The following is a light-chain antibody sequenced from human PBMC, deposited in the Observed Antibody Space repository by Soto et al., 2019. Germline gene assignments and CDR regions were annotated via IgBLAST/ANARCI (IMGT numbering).Light chain of an antibody. CDR2: ENI. CDR1: TSNLGAGYD. J-gene: IGLJ7*01. CDR3: QSYDNSVSGSV. V-gene: IGLV1-40*01. Sequence: QSVLTQPPSVSGAPGQSVTISCTGTTSNLGAGYDVYWYQQLPGAAPKLLIYENIKRPSGVPDRFSGSRSGTSASLAITGLQTDDEAEYYCQSYDNSVSGSVFGGGTQLTVL.